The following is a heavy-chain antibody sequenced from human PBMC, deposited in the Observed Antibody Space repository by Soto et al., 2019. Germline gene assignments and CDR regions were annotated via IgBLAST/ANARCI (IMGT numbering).Heavy chain of an antibody. CDR2: IYYSGST. CDR1: GGSISSYY. V-gene: IGHV4-59*01. D-gene: IGHD6-19*01. Sequence: QVQLQESGPGLVKPSETLSLTCTVSGGSISSYYWSWIRQPPGKGLEWIGYIYYSGSTNYNPSLKSRVTISVDTSKNQFSLKLSSVTAADTAVYYCARADSSGWPDYWGQGTLVTVSS. CDR3: ARADSSGWPDY. J-gene: IGHJ4*02.